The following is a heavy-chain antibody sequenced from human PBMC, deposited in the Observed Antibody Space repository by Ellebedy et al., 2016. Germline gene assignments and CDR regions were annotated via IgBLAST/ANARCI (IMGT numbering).Heavy chain of an antibody. Sequence: GESLKISCAASGFTFSGYWMSWVRQAPGKGLEWVASIRPDGAERYNVDSVKGRFTISRDNARNSLSLQMSSLTAEDTAVYYCARDPPPVVTAWGAFDIWGQGTMVTVSS. CDR1: GFTFSGYW. J-gene: IGHJ3*02. CDR2: IRPDGAER. CDR3: ARDPPPVVTAWGAFDI. D-gene: IGHD2-21*02. V-gene: IGHV3-7*01.